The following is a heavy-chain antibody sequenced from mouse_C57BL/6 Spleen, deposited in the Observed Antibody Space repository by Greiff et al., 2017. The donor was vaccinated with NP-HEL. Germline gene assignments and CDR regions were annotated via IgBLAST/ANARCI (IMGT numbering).Heavy chain of an antibody. CDR2: IYPGDGDT. V-gene: IGHV1-82*01. CDR3: ARYGDGYGAMDY. CDR1: GYAFSSSW. Sequence: QVQLQQSGPELVKPGASVKISCKASGYAFSSSWMNWVKQRPGKGLEWIGRIYPGDGDTNYNGKFKGKATLTTDKSSSTAYMQLSSLTSEDSAVYFCARYGDGYGAMDYWGQGTSVTVSS. J-gene: IGHJ4*01. D-gene: IGHD2-2*01.